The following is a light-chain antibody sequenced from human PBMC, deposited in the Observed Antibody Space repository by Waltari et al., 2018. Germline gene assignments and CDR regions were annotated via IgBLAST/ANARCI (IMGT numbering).Light chain of an antibody. J-gene: IGKJ1*01. CDR1: QGINND. V-gene: IGKV3-15*01. CDR2: GAS. CDR3: QQSKIWPA. Sequence: ELVMTQSPATLSVSPGEGATLSCRANQGINNDLAWYQHKPGQAPRLLIYGASTRAAGVPARFSGSGSGTEFTLTISSLQSEDFGVYYCQQSKIWPAFGQGTKVEIK.